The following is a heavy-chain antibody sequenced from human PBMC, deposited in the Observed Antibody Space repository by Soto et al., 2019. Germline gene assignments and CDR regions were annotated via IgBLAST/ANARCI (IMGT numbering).Heavy chain of an antibody. CDR1: GYTFTSYG. CDR2: ISAFNDKT. V-gene: IGHV1-18*01. D-gene: IGHD3-9*01. J-gene: IGHJ6*02. CDR3: ARADYDILTGPTSYYYGMDV. Sequence: QVQLVQSGAEVKKPGASVKVSCRAAGYTFTSYGTIWVRQAPGQGLEWMGWISAFNDKTNYAQKFQGRVTMATDKSTSTAYMELRYLRSDDTAVYYCARADYDILTGPTSYYYGMDVWGQGTTVTVAS.